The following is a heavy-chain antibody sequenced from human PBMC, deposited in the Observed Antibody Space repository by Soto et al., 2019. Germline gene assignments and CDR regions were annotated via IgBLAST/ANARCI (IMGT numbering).Heavy chain of an antibody. CDR3: ARDIASPGGDYFDS. V-gene: IGHV3-21*06. CDR1: GFTFRNYN. D-gene: IGHD2-21*01. J-gene: IGHJ4*02. Sequence: EVQLVEAGGGLVKAGGSLRLFCRASGFTFRNYNMNWVRQAPGKGLEWVSSISTGGAYMFYADSVKVRFTLSRDNAQNSLFLQIDSPRAEDTAVYYCARDIASPGGDYFDSWGQGTLVTVSS. CDR2: ISTGGAYM.